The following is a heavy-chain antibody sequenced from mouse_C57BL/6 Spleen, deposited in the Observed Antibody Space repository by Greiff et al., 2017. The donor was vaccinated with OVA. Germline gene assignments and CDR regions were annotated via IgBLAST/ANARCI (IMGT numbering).Heavy chain of an antibody. CDR1: GFPFSDYG. CDR2: ISSGSSTI. V-gene: IGHV5-17*01. CDR3: ARPGYSNPYAMDY. J-gene: IGHJ4*01. Sequence: EVKLMESGGGLVKPGGSLKLSCAASGFPFSDYGMHWVRQAPEKGLEWVAYISSGSSTIYYADTVKGRFTISRDNAKNTLYLQMSSLRSEDTAMYYCARPGYSNPYAMDYWGQGTSVTVSS. D-gene: IGHD2-5*01.